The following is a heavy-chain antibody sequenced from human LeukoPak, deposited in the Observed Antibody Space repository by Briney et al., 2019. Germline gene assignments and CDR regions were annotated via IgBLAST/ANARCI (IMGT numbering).Heavy chain of an antibody. J-gene: IGHJ4*02. CDR1: GFTFSSYG. CDR3: AKRIATAGPYFDY. Sequence: GGSLRLSCAASGFTFSSYGMHWVRQAPGKGLEWVAVIWYDGGNKDYADSVKGRFTISRDSSKSTLYLQMNTLRAEDTAVYYCAKRIATAGPYFDYWGQGALVTVSS. CDR2: IWYDGGNK. D-gene: IGHD6-13*01. V-gene: IGHV3-33*06.